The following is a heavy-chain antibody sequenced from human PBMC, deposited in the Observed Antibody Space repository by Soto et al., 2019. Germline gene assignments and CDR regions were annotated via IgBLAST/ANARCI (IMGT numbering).Heavy chain of an antibody. Sequence: QVQLQESGPGLVKPSETLSLTCSVSGVSTSNHYWTWIRKPPGQGPEWIGCIYYRGTTNYNASFTSRVTISLDTSKSQFSLMLTSVTTADSAVYYCARGGGSPYHDHEFDYWGQGILVTVSS. CDR2: IYYRGTT. D-gene: IGHD2-2*01. J-gene: IGHJ4*02. V-gene: IGHV4-59*11. CDR1: GVSTSNHY. CDR3: ARGGGSPYHDHEFDY.